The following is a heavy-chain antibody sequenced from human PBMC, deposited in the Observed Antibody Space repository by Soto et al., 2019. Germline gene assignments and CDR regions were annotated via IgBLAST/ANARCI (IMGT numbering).Heavy chain of an antibody. J-gene: IGHJ4*02. V-gene: IGHV4-59*01. D-gene: IGHD6-6*01. CDR3: AAPPRY. CDR2: IYDSGST. Sequence: SETLSLTCTVSGGSISSYYWIWIRQPPGKGLEWIGYIYDSGSTNYNPSLKSRVTVSVDTSKNQFSLKLTSVTAADTAVYYCAAPPRYWGQGTLVTVSS. CDR1: GGSISSYY.